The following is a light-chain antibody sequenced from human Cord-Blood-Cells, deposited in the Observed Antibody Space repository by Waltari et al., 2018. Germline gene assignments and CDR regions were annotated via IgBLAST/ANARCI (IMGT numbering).Light chain of an antibody. Sequence: QSALTQPASVSGSPGQSITISCTGTSSDVGRYNLVPWYQQHPGKAPKLMIYEGRKRPSGVSNRFSGSKSGNTASLTISGLQAEDEADYYCCSYAGSSTYVFGTGTKVTVL. CDR3: CSYAGSSTYV. CDR2: EGR. CDR1: SSDVGRYNL. J-gene: IGLJ1*01. V-gene: IGLV2-23*01.